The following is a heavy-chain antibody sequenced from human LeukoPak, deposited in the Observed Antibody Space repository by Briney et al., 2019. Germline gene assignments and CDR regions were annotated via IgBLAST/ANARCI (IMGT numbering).Heavy chain of an antibody. CDR2: IIPIFGTA. Sequence: SVKVSCKASGGTFSSYAISWVRQAPGQGLEWMGGIIPIFGTANYAQKFQGRVTITADESTSTAYMALSSLRSEDTAVYYCARLRYSSSSGKDYWGQGTLVTVSS. CDR1: GGTFSSYA. V-gene: IGHV1-69*13. D-gene: IGHD6-6*01. J-gene: IGHJ4*02. CDR3: ARLRYSSSSGKDY.